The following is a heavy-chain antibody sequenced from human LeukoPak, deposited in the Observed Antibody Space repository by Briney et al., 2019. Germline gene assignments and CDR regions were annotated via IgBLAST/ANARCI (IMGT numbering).Heavy chain of an antibody. V-gene: IGHV3-21*01. CDR1: GFTFSSYW. D-gene: IGHD1-1*01. J-gene: IGHJ4*02. CDR2: ISSSSDYI. CDR3: ARESPGTTVFDY. Sequence: GSLRLSCAASGFTFSSYWMSWVRQAPGKGLQWVSSISSSSDYIYYADSMKGRFTISRDNAKNSLYLQMNSLRAEDTAVYYCARESPGTTVFDYWGQGTLVTVSS.